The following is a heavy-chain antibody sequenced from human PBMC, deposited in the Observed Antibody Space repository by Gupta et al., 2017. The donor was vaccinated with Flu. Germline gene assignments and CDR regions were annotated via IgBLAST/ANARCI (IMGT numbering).Heavy chain of an antibody. CDR3: AKDFRYNYGGLDY. J-gene: IGHJ4*02. Sequence: EVQLLESGGCLVQPGGSLRLSCEASGFPFSHYAMSGVRQAPGKGLGWVSGISGGAGNTYFAGSVKGRFTISRDNSKKTLFLQMNSLRAEETAVYYCAKDFRYNYGGLDYWGQGTLVTVSS. D-gene: IGHD5-18*01. CDR1: GFPFSHYA. V-gene: IGHV3-23*01. CDR2: ISGGAGNT.